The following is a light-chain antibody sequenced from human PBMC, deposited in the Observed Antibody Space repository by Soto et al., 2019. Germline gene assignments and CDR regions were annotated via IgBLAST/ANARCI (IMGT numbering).Light chain of an antibody. J-gene: IGLJ2*01. CDR2: EVS. V-gene: IGLV2-14*01. Sequence: QSALTQPASVSGSPGQSIAISCTGTSSDVGYSNYVSWYQQLPGKAPKLMIYEVSNRPSGVSNRFSGSKSGNTASLTISGLQAEDEADYYCSSSTINNTVLFGGGTKLTVL. CDR3: SSSTINNTVL. CDR1: SSDVGYSNY.